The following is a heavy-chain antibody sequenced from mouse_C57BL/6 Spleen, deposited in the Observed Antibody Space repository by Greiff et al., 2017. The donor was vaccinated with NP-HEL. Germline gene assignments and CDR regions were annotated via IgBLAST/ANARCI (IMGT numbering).Heavy chain of an antibody. D-gene: IGHD4-1*01. CDR2: ISSGGSYT. V-gene: IGHV5-6*01. CDR1: GFTFSSYG. CDR3: ARQRTGSYYFDY. Sequence: VQRVESGGDLVKPGGSLKLSCAASGFTFSSYGMSWVRQTPDKRLEWVATISSGGSYTYYPDSVKGRFTISRDNAKNTLYLQMSSLKSEDTAMYYCARQRTGSYYFDYWGQGTTLTVSS. J-gene: IGHJ2*01.